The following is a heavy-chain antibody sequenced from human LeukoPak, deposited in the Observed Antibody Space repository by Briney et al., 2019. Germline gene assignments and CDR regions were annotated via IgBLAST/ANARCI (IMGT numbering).Heavy chain of an antibody. CDR1: GYTFTSYD. D-gene: IGHD6-13*01. CDR3: ATSPTMAPAGTGDY. CDR2: MNPNSGNT. Sequence: ASVKVSCKASGYTFTSYDINWVRQATGQGLEWMGWMNPNSGNTGYAQKFQGRATMTRNTSISTAYMELSSLRSEDTAVYYCATSPTMAPAGTGDYWGQGTLVTVSS. J-gene: IGHJ4*02. V-gene: IGHV1-8*01.